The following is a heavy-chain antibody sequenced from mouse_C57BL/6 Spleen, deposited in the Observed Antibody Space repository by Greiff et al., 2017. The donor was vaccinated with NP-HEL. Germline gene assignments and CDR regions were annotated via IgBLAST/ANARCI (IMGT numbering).Heavy chain of an antibody. J-gene: IGHJ4*01. V-gene: IGHV2-2*01. CDR1: GFSLTSYG. CDR3: ARNDQDAMDY. Sequence: VQLQESGPGLVQPSHCLSITCTASGFSLTSYGVHWVRQSPGKGLEWLGVIWRGGSTDYNAAFISRLSISKDNSTSQVFFKMNSLQADDTAIYYCARNDQDAMDYWGQGTSVTVSS. CDR2: IWRGGST.